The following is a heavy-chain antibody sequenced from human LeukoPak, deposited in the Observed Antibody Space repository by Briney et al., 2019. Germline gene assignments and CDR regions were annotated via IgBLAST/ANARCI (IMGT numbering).Heavy chain of an antibody. CDR1: GYAFTDYY. V-gene: IGHV1-2*02. D-gene: IGHD3-10*01. CDR2: INPNSGGT. J-gene: IGHJ4*02. CDR3: ARDLEGVCY. Sequence: ASVKVSCKASGYAFTDYYIHWVRQAPGQGLEWMGWINPNSGGTNYAQKFQGRVTVTRDTSISTAYMELTRLRSDDTAVYYCARDLEGVCYWGQGTLVTVSS.